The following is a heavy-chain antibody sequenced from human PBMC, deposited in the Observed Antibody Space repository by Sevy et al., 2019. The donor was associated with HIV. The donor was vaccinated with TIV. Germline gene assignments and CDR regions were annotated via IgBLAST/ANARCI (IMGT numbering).Heavy chain of an antibody. Sequence: GGSLRVSCAASGFTFSSYGMHWVRQAPGKGLEWVAVIWYDGSNKYYADSVKGRFTISRDNSKNTLYLQMNSLRAEDTAVSYCAMNYYDSSGSSFFFDYWGQGTLVTVSS. D-gene: IGHD3-22*01. CDR3: AMNYYDSSGSSFFFDY. CDR2: IWYDGSNK. CDR1: GFTFSSYG. J-gene: IGHJ4*02. V-gene: IGHV3-33*01.